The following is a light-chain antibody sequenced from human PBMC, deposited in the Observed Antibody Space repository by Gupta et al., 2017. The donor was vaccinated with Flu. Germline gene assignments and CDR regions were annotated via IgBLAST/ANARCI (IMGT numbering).Light chain of an antibody. V-gene: IGKV6-21*01. J-gene: IGKJ5*01. CDR3: QQSSSLPIT. Sequence: AFQSVTPKEKVTITCRASQNIGSNLHWYQQKPGQAPNLLIKYASQSSSGVPSRFSGSGSGTDFTLTINSVEAEDAATYYCQQSSSLPITFSQGTRLEIK. CDR1: QNIGSN. CDR2: YAS.